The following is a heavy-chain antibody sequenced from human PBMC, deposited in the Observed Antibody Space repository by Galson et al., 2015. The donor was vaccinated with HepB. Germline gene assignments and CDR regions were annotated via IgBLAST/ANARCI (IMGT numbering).Heavy chain of an antibody. CDR3: AKSGEDIVVVPDRYGWYYFDY. Sequence: SLRLSCAASGFTFSSYGMHWVRQAPGKGLEWVAVISYDGSNKYYADSVKGRFTISRDNSKNTLYLQMNSLRAEDTAVYYCAKSGEDIVVVPDRYGWYYFDYWGQGTLVTVSS. CDR1: GFTFSSYG. CDR2: ISYDGSNK. J-gene: IGHJ4*02. D-gene: IGHD2-2*01. V-gene: IGHV3-30*18.